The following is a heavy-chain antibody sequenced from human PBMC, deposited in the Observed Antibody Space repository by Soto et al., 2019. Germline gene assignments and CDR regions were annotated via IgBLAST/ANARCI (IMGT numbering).Heavy chain of an antibody. D-gene: IGHD6-19*01. V-gene: IGHV3-23*01. CDR3: AKGRGGTGWSFDC. J-gene: IGHJ4*02. Sequence: EVQLLESGGGLVQPGGSLRLSCAASGFTFSNYAMTWVRQVPGKGLEWVATISGSDGGTYYADSVKGRFTISRDNSKDTLYLQMNSLRAEDTAVYYCAKGRGGTGWSFDCWGQGALVTVCS. CDR1: GFTFSNYA. CDR2: ISGSDGGT.